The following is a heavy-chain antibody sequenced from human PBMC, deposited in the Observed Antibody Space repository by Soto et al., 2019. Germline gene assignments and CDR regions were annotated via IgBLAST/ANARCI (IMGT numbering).Heavy chain of an antibody. Sequence: GGSLRLSCAASGFTFNSYNMYWVRQAPGKGLEWVAIISYDGSNKYYADSVKGRFAISRDNSKNTLSLQMNSLRPEDTAVYYCASLSNWNYVDYWGQGTLVTVSS. D-gene: IGHD1-20*01. CDR1: GFTFNSYN. V-gene: IGHV3-30*09. CDR2: ISYDGSNK. CDR3: ASLSNWNYVDY. J-gene: IGHJ4*02.